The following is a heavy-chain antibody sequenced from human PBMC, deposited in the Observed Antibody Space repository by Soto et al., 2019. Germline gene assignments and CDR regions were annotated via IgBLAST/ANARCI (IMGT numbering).Heavy chain of an antibody. J-gene: IGHJ6*02. D-gene: IGHD6-6*01. CDR3: AKESRSSIAARPRYYYYGMDV. V-gene: IGHV3-30*18. CDR2: ISYDGSNK. CDR1: GFTFSSYG. Sequence: GGSLRLSCAASGFTFSSYGMHWVRQAPGKGLEWVAVISYDGSNKYYADSVKGRFTISRDNSKNTLYLQMNSLRAEDTAVYYCAKESRSSIAARPRYYYYGMDVWGQGTTVTVSS.